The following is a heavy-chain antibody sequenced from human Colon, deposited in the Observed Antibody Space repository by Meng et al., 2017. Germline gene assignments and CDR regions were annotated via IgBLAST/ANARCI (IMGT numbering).Heavy chain of an antibody. Sequence: QGQLQESGPGLVKPSGTLSLTCAVSGGSITNDNWWSWVRQSPGKGLEWIGEIFHAGNTNYNPSLKSRVTMSLDKSKSQFSLTLTSVTAADTAVYYCARDFHSTMTVFDSWGQGTLVTVSS. CDR3: ARDFHSTMTVFDS. V-gene: IGHV4-4*02. CDR2: IFHAGNT. J-gene: IGHJ4*02. CDR1: GGSITNDNW. D-gene: IGHD3-22*01.